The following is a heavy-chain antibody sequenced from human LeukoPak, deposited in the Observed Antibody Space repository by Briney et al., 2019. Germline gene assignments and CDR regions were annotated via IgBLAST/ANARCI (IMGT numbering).Heavy chain of an antibody. V-gene: IGHV3-74*01. Sequence: PGGSLRLSCAASGVTFSSHSMHWVRQAPGKGLVWVSGISRDGTSTNYADSVKGRFTISRDNSKNTLYLQMSSLRAEDTAVYYCVKGDSGYGPGETGYFDYWGQGTLVTVSS. J-gene: IGHJ4*02. CDR1: GVTFSSHS. CDR3: VKGDSGYGPGETGYFDY. D-gene: IGHD5-12*01. CDR2: ISRDGTST.